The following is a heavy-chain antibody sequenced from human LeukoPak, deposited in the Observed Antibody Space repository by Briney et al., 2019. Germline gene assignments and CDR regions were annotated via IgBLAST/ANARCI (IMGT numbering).Heavy chain of an antibody. D-gene: IGHD2-15*01. V-gene: IGHV1-18*01. CDR3: ARERPTLYCSGGSCSDYYYYGMDV. Sequence: ASVKVSCKASGYTFTSYGISWVRQAPGQGLEWMGWISAYNGNTNYAQKLQGRVTMTTDTSTSTAYMELRSLRSDDTAVYYCARERPTLYCSGGSCSDYYYYGMDVWGQGTMVTVSS. J-gene: IGHJ6*02. CDR2: ISAYNGNT. CDR1: GYTFTSYG.